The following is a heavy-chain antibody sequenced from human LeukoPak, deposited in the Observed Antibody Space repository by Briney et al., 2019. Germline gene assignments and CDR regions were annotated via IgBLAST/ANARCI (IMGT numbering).Heavy chain of an antibody. CDR1: GFTFSTYW. CDR3: AREEDGMDV. V-gene: IGHV3-74*01. J-gene: IGHJ6*02. Sequence: GGSLRLSCAASGFTFSTYWMHWVRQVPGKGLVWVSGINSDGSSTSYADSVKGRFTISRDNAKNTLYLQMDSLRAEDTAVYYCAREEDGMDVWGQGTTVTVSS. CDR2: INSDGSST.